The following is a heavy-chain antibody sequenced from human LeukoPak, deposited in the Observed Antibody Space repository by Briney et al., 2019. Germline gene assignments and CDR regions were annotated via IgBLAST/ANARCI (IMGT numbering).Heavy chain of an antibody. Sequence: SSETLSLTCTVSGDSISSSFYYWGWIRQPPGKGLEWIGSIYYGGGTHYNPSLKSRATIFLDTSMNQYSLKLSSVTAADTAVYYCARGVDDSSGYYSRRFHAEYFQHWGQEPWSPSPQ. V-gene: IGHV4-39*07. J-gene: IGHJ1*01. CDR1: GDSISSSFYY. D-gene: IGHD3-22*01. CDR3: ARGVDDSSGYYSRRFHAEYFQH. CDR2: IYYGGGT.